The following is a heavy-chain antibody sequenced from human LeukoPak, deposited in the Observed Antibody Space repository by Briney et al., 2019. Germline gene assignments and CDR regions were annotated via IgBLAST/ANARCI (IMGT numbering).Heavy chain of an antibody. D-gene: IGHD1-26*01. Sequence: PSETLSLTCTVSGGSISTYYWSWIRQPPGKGLEWIGYISYSGSTNYNPSLKSRVTISVDTSKNQFSLKLNSVTAADTAVYYCARVYSGSFYLDYWGQGTLVTVSS. CDR2: ISYSGST. CDR1: GGSISTYY. J-gene: IGHJ4*02. V-gene: IGHV4-59*01. CDR3: ARVYSGSFYLDY.